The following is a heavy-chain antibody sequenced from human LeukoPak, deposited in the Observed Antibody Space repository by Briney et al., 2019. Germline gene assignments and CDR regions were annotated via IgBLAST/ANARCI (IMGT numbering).Heavy chain of an antibody. J-gene: IGHJ4*02. CDR3: ARDLSCGGDCYSGY. CDR2: INPNSGGT. Sequence: ASVTVSCKASGYTFTGYYMHWVRQAPGQGLEWMGWINPNSGGTNYAQKFPGRVTMPRDTSISTAYMELSRLRSDDTAVYYCARDLSCGGDCYSGYWGQGTLVTVSS. D-gene: IGHD2-21*02. V-gene: IGHV1-2*02. CDR1: GYTFTGYY.